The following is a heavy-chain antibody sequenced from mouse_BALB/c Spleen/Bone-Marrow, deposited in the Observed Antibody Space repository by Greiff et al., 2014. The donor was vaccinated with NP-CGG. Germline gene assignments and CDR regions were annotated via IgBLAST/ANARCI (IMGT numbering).Heavy chain of an antibody. CDR1: GFTFSSYG. CDR3: ARGNYGNYVDYFGY. J-gene: IGHJ2*01. CDR2: INSNGGST. Sequence: EVHLVESGGGLVQPGGSLKLSCAASGFTFSSYGMSWVRQTPDKRLELVASINSNGGSTYYPDSVKGRFTISRDNAKNTLSLQMSSLKSEDTAMYYCARGNYGNYVDYFGYWGQGTTLTVSS. D-gene: IGHD2-1*01. V-gene: IGHV5-6-3*01.